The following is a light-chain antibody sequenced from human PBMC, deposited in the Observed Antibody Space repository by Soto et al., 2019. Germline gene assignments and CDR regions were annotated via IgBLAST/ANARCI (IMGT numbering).Light chain of an antibody. V-gene: IGKV1-39*01. Sequence: DIRLTQSPSSLSASVGDRVTITCRASQSINIYLNWYQQKPGKAPRILIYGASSLQIGVPSRFSGRGSGTDFTLTITTLQPEDFATYYCQQSYSTPLTFGPGTRVDIK. CDR3: QQSYSTPLT. J-gene: IGKJ3*01. CDR2: GAS. CDR1: QSINIY.